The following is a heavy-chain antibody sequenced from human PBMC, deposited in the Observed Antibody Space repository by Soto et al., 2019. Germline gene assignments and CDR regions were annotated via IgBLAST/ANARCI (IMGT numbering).Heavy chain of an antibody. Sequence: ASVKVSCKASGYTFTIYGSSWVRQAPGQGLEWMGWISAYNGNTNYAQKLQGRVTMTTDTSTSTAYMELRSLRSDDTAVYYCARDKRACSGGSCYSTFDHWGQGTLVTVSS. D-gene: IGHD2-15*01. J-gene: IGHJ4*02. CDR2: ISAYNGNT. V-gene: IGHV1-18*01. CDR3: ARDKRACSGGSCYSTFDH. CDR1: GYTFTIYG.